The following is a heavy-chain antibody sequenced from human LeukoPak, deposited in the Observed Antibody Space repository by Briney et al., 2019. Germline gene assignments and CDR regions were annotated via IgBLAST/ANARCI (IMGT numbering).Heavy chain of an antibody. CDR2: MSPGTGTT. V-gene: IGHV1-2*02. Sequence: ASVKVSCKASGFVFTAYYMHWVRQAPGQGLEWMGWMSPGTGTTKSSQKFQGRVTMSRDTSSNTAYMELNRLTSDDTAVYYCARDGSGFSPYWYFDLWGRGTLVTVSS. CDR3: ARDGSGFSPYWYFDL. CDR1: GFVFTAYY. D-gene: IGHD3-3*01. J-gene: IGHJ2*01.